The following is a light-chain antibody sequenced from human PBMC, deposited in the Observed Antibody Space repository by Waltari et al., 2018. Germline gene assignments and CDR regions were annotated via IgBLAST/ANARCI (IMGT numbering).Light chain of an antibody. CDR3: SSYAGNNISL. CDR1: NSDVGTSTY. J-gene: IGLJ2*01. V-gene: IGLV2-8*01. CDR2: DVN. Sequence: QSALTQPPSATGSPGQSVTISCTGTNSDVGTSTYVSWYQHRAGKAPKLIIFDVNKRPSGVLDRFSGSRSDNTASLTVSGLQAEDEADYYCSSYAGNNISLFGGGTKLTVL.